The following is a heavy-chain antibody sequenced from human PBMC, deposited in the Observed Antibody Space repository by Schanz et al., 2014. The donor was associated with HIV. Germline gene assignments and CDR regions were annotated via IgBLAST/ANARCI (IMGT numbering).Heavy chain of an antibody. CDR1: GFAFNNYA. D-gene: IGHD3-22*01. CDR3: AKDRNYYDNRYLGKGNYYYYYGMDV. Sequence: LQLVESGGGFVQPGGSLRLSCAASGFAFNNYAMTWVRQAPGKGLEWVTVISYDGRNKYYADSVKGRVTVSRDNSKNTLYLKVNSLRAEDTAVYYCAKDRNYYDNRYLGKGNYYYYYGMDVWGQGTTVTVSS. V-gene: IGHV3-30*18. CDR2: ISYDGRNK. J-gene: IGHJ6*02.